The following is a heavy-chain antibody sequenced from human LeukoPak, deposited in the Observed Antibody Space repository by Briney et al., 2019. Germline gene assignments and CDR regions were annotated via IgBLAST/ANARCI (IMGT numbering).Heavy chain of an antibody. CDR2: IYTSGST. CDR3: ARGKPLDYSYDSSGYYFDY. J-gene: IGHJ4*02. D-gene: IGHD3-22*01. V-gene: IGHV4-4*07. Sequence: SETLSLTCTVSGGSISSYYWSWIRQPAGKGLEWIGRIYTSGSTNYNPSLKSRVTMSVDTSKNQFSLKLSSVTAADTAVYYCARGKPLDYSYDSSGYYFDYWGQGTLVTVSS. CDR1: GGSISSYY.